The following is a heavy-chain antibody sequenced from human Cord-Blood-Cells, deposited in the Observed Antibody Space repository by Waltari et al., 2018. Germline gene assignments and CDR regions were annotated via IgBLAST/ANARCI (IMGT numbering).Heavy chain of an antibody. CDR2: IIPIFGTA. V-gene: IGHV1-69*01. CDR1: GGTFSSYA. CDR3: ARPRPTYGSGSYYNFDY. D-gene: IGHD3-10*01. Sequence: QVQLEQSGAEVKKPGSSVKVSCKASGGTFSSYAISWVRQAPGQGLEWMGGIIPIFGTANYAQKFQGRVTITADESTSTAYMELSSLRSEDTAVYYCARPRPTYGSGSYYNFDYWGQGTLVTVSS. J-gene: IGHJ4*02.